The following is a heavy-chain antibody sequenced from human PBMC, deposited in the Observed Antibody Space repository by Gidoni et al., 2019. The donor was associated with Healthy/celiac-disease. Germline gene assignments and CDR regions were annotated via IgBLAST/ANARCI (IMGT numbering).Heavy chain of an antibody. D-gene: IGHD6-13*01. CDR1: GYTFTSYY. Sequence: QVQLVQSGAEVKKPGASVKVSCKASGYTFTSYYLHWVRQAPGQGLEWMGIINPSGGSTSYAQKFQGRVTMTRDTSTSTVYMELSSLRSEDTAVYYCARDIFEGGGWLSLAAAGVGMDVWGQGTTVTVSS. V-gene: IGHV1-46*01. CDR3: ARDIFEGGGWLSLAAAGVGMDV. J-gene: IGHJ6*02. CDR2: INPSGGST.